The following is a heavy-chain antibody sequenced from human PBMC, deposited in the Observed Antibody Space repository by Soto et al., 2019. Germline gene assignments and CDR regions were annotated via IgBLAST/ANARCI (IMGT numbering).Heavy chain of an antibody. CDR2: MNPDSGDT. CDR1: GYTFTNYD. D-gene: IGHD7-27*01. CDR3: ARSRGGTGVHFDF. V-gene: IGHV1-8*01. J-gene: IGHJ4*02. Sequence: QVQLVQSGAEVKEPGASVKVSCKASGYTFTNYDINWVRQATGQGPEWMGWMNPDSGDTGYVPNFQGRVSMTRSTSLSTAYMELSDLRSEDTAVYYCARSRGGTGVHFDFWGQGTQVTVSS.